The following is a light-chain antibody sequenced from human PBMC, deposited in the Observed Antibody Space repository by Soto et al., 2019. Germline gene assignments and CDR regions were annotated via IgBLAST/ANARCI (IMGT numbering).Light chain of an antibody. CDR1: QSISSW. Sequence: DIQMTQSPSTLSASVGDRVTITCRASQSISSWLAWYQQKPGKAPKLLIYKASSLESGVPSRFSGSRSGTEFTLTISSMQPDDFATYYCQKYNSYYTFGQGTKLEIK. V-gene: IGKV1-5*03. CDR2: KAS. J-gene: IGKJ2*01. CDR3: QKYNSYYT.